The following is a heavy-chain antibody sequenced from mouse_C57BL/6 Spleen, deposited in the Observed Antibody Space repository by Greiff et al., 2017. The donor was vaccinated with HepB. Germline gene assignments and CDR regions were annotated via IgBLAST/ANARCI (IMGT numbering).Heavy chain of an antibody. CDR1: GIDFSRYW. J-gene: IGHJ4*01. CDR2: INPDSSTI. Sequence: EVKLLESGGGLVQPGGSLKLSCAASGIDFSRYWMSWVRRAPGKGLEWIGEINPDSSTINYAPSLKDKFIISRDNAKNTLYLQMSKVRSEDTALYYCARPAYYGKDYAMDYWGQGTSVTVSS. V-gene: IGHV4-1*01. CDR3: ARPAYYGKDYAMDY. D-gene: IGHD1-1*01.